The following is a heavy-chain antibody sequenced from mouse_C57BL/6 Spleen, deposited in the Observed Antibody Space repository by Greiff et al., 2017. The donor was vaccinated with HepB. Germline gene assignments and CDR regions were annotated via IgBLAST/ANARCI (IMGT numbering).Heavy chain of an antibody. CDR3: AVITTDRVDY. V-gene: IGHV1-76*01. CDR1: GYTFTDYY. Sequence: QVQLQQSGAELVRPGASVKLSCKASGYTFTDYYINWVKQRPGQGLEWIARIYPGSGNTYYNEKFKGKATLTAEKSSSTAYMQLSSLTSEDSAVYFCAVITTDRVDYWGQGTTLTVSS. CDR2: IYPGSGNT. J-gene: IGHJ2*01. D-gene: IGHD1-1*01.